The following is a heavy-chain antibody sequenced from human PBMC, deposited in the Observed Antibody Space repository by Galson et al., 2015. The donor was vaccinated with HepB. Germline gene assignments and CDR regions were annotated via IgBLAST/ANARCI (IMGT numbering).Heavy chain of an antibody. CDR2: IYPGDSDT. CDR3: ARLRCGGDCYHPQGAFDI. Sequence: QSGAEVKKPGESLKISCKGSGYSFTSYWIGWVRQMPGKGLEWMGIIYPGDSDTRYSPSSQGQVTISADKSISTAYLQWSSLKASDTAMYYCARLRCGGDCYHPQGAFDIWGQGTMVTVSS. D-gene: IGHD2-21*02. CDR1: GYSFTSYW. J-gene: IGHJ3*02. V-gene: IGHV5-51*01.